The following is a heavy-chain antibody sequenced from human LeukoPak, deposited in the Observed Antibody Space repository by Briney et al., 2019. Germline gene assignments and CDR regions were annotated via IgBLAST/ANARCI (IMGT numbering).Heavy chain of an antibody. Sequence: PGGSLRLSCAASGFTFSSYTMTWVRQAPGKGLEWVSGISGSGDSTYYADSVKGRFTISRDNSKNTLHLQMNSLRVEDTAVYYCAKDQTPYYWGQGTLVTVSS. CDR2: ISGSGDST. J-gene: IGHJ4*02. CDR3: AKDQTPYY. CDR1: GFTFSSYT. V-gene: IGHV3-23*01.